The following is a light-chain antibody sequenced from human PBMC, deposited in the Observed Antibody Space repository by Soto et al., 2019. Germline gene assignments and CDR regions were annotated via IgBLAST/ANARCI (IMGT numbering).Light chain of an antibody. V-gene: IGKV1-39*01. CDR2: GAS. Sequence: DIQMTQSPYSLSASVGDRVTITCRASQSISSNLNWYQQKPGKAPKLLIYGASSLQSGVPSRFSGGGSGTDFTLIISRLQPEDFATYYCQQSYITPRTFGQGTKLEIK. J-gene: IGKJ2*01. CDR1: QSISSN. CDR3: QQSYITPRT.